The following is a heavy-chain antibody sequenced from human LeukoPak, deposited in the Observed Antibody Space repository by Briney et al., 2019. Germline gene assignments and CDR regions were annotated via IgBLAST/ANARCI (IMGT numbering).Heavy chain of an antibody. Sequence: SETLSLTCAVSGGSISSGGYSWSWIRQPPGKGLEWIGYIYHSGSTYYNPSLKSRVTISVDRSKNQFSLKLSSVTAADTAVYYCARARGKGYYYGMDVWGQRTTVTVSS. D-gene: IGHD4-23*01. CDR1: GGSISSGGYS. CDR2: IYHSGST. J-gene: IGHJ6*02. V-gene: IGHV4-30-2*01. CDR3: ARARGKGYYYGMDV.